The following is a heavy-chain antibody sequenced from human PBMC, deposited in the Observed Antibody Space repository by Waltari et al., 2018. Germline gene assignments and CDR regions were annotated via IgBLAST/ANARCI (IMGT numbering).Heavy chain of an antibody. J-gene: IGHJ4*02. CDR3: AKEWEDTAMVAYYFDS. Sequence: EVHLLESGGGLVQPGGSLRLSCTTSMFPFSNYASSWVRQAPGKWLEWVSAITGSGLTTYYADSVKGRFTVSRDNSRNTVFLQMNTLRGDDTAVYYCAKEWEDTAMVAYYFDSWGQGTLVTVSS. CDR2: ITGSGLTT. D-gene: IGHD5-18*01. CDR1: MFPFSNYA. V-gene: IGHV3-23*01.